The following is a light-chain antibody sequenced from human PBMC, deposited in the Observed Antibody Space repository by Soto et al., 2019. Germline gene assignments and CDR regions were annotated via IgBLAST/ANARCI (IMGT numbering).Light chain of an antibody. CDR2: EAS. V-gene: IGKV3-20*01. CDR1: QSVSSSS. Sequence: EIVLTQSPGTLSLSPGERATLSCRASQSVSSSSLAWYHQNPGQAPRLPTYEASSRPTGIPDRFSGSESATTFALPITRLEPEDFAVHYCQQPRTLGQGTKVDIK. J-gene: IGKJ1*01. CDR3: QQPRT.